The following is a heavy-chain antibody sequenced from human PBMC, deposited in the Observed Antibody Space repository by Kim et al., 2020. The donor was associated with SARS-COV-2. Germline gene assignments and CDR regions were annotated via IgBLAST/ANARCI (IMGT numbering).Heavy chain of an antibody. V-gene: IGHV3-7*01. Sequence: GGSLRLSCAASGFTFSNYWMTWVRQAPDKGLEWVAKIKQDGSETFYVDSVNGRFIISRDNAKNSLYLQMYSLRAEDAAVYYCARRADRSGNDRHFDYWGRGTLVTVSS. CDR1: GFTFSNYW. CDR3: ARRADRSGNDRHFDY. D-gene: IGHD5-12*01. J-gene: IGHJ4*02. CDR2: IKQDGSET.